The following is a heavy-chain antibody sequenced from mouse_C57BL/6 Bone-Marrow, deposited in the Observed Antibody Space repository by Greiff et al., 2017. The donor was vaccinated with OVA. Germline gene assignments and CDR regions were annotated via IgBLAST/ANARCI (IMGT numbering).Heavy chain of an antibody. J-gene: IGHJ1*03. D-gene: IGHD2-3*01. Sequence: VKLVESGAELAKPGASVKLSCKASGYTFTSYWMHWVKQRPGQGREWIGYINTSSGYTKYNQKFKDKATLTADKSSSTAYMQFSSLTYEDSAVNYCERPRWLLRDWYFDVWGTGTTVTVSS. V-gene: IGHV1-7*01. CDR3: ERPRWLLRDWYFDV. CDR1: GYTFTSYW. CDR2: INTSSGYT.